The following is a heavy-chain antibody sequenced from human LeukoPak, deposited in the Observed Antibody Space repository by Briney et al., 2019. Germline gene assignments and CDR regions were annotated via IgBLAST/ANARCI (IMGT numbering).Heavy chain of an antibody. CDR1: GYTFTSYD. D-gene: IGHD3-10*01. V-gene: IGHV1-8*03. Sequence: ASVKVSCKASGYTFTSYDINWVRQATGQGLEWRGWMNPNSGNAGYAQKFQGRVTITRNTSISTAYMELSSLRSEDTAVYYCARDGRITMVRGVIRFDYWGQGTLVTVSS. CDR3: ARDGRITMVRGVIRFDY. CDR2: MNPNSGNA. J-gene: IGHJ4*02.